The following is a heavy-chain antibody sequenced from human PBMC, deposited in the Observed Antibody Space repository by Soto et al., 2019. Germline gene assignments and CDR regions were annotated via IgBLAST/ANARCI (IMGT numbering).Heavy chain of an antibody. CDR1: GYGLTNND. Sequence: SAEVTCKACGYGLTNNDVTWVRQATGQGLEWMGWMNPGSGDTGYAQKFQGRVTMTRDISIATAYMELSSLRSDDTAIYYCARMATFGSLNWFDPWGQGTLVTVSS. D-gene: IGHD3-16*01. J-gene: IGHJ5*02. CDR3: ARMATFGSLNWFDP. V-gene: IGHV1-8*01. CDR2: MNPGSGDT.